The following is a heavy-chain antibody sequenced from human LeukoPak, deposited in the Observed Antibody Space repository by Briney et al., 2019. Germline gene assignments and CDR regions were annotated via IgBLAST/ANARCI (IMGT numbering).Heavy chain of an antibody. CDR3: ARLMVEQLGTGCYFDY. Sequence: GGSLRLSCAASGFTVSSNYMIWVRQAPGKGLEWVSVIYSGGSTYYADSVKGRFTISRDNSKNTLYLQMNSLRAEDTAVYYCARLMVEQLGTGCYFDYWGQGTLVTVSS. D-gene: IGHD6-13*01. CDR1: GFTVSSNY. J-gene: IGHJ4*02. V-gene: IGHV3-66*04. CDR2: IYSGGST.